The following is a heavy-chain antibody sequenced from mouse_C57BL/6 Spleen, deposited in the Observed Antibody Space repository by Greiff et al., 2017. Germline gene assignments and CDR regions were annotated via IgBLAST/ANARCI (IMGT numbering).Heavy chain of an antibody. D-gene: IGHD1-1*01. Sequence: QVQLQQPGAELVKPGASVKMSCKASGYTFTSYWITWVKQRPGQGLEWIGDIYPGSGSTNYNEKFKSKATLTVDTSSSTAYMQRSSLTSEDSAVYYCARWTTTVDVGYWGQGTTLTVSS. CDR2: IYPGSGST. CDR3: ARWTTTVDVGY. CDR1: GYTFTSYW. V-gene: IGHV1-55*01. J-gene: IGHJ2*01.